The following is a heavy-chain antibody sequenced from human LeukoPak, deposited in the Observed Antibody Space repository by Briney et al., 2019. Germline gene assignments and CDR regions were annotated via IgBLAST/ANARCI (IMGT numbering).Heavy chain of an antibody. V-gene: IGHV4-4*07. D-gene: IGHD1-1*01. CDR1: GDSISGYY. CDR3: ARVGGTATTGYYYMDV. J-gene: IGHJ6*03. CDR2: IYSSGST. Sequence: PSETLSVTCNVSGDSISGYYWSWIRQPAGKGLECIGRIYSSGSTNYNPSLKSRLTMSVDTSKNQSSLKLSSVTAAVTAVYYCARVGGTATTGYYYMDVWGKGTTVTVSS.